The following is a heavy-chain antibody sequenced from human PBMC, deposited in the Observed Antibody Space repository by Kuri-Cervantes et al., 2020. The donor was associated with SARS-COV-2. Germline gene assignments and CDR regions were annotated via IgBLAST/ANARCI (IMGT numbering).Heavy chain of an antibody. CDR3: ARVGGGYGDYEPEYFQH. Sequence: GESLKISCAASGFTFSSYGMHWVRQAPGKGLAWVAVIWYDGSNKYYADSVKGRFTISRDNSKNTLYLQMSSLRAEDTAVYYRARVGGGYGDYEPEYFQHWGQGTLVTVSS. CDR1: GFTFSSYG. CDR2: IWYDGSNK. V-gene: IGHV3-33*01. D-gene: IGHD4-17*01. J-gene: IGHJ1*01.